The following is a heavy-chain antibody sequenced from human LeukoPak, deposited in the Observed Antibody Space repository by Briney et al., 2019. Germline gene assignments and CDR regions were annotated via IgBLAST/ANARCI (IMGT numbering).Heavy chain of an antibody. J-gene: IGHJ4*02. CDR2: IWYDGSNK. CDR1: GFTFSNYG. CDR3: AGNYGPYYFDY. D-gene: IGHD3-10*01. V-gene: IGHV3-33*01. Sequence: GGSLRLSCAASGFTFSNYGMHWVRQAPGKGLEWVAVIWYDGSNKYYTDSAKGRFTISRDNSKNTLYLQMNSLRAEDTAVYYCAGNYGPYYFDYWGQGTLVTVSS.